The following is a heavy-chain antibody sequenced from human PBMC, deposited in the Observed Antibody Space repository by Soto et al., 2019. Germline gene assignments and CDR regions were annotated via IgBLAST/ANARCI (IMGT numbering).Heavy chain of an antibody. D-gene: IGHD1-26*01. CDR3: ARDRGSYALDY. CDR1: GYTFTSYG. J-gene: IGHJ4*02. V-gene: IGHV1-18*01. Sequence: QVQVVQSGAEVKKPGASVKVSCKASGYTFTSYGISWVRQAPGQGLEWMGWISANNGNTNYVQKLQGRVTMTTDTSTSTDYMELRSLRSDDTAVYYCARDRGSYALDYWGQGTLVTVSS. CDR2: ISANNGNT.